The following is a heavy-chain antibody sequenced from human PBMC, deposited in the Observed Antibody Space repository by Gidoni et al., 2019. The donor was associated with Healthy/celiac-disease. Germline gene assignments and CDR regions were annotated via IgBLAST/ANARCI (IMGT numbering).Heavy chain of an antibody. J-gene: IGHJ6*03. Sequence: QVQLQESGPGLVKPSQTLSLTCTVSGGSISSGSYYWSWIRPPAGKGLEWIGRIYTSGSTNYNPSLKSRVTISVDTSKNQFALKLSSVTAADTAVYYCARIVKGEYCSSTSCPYYYYYYYMDVWGKGTTVTVSS. CDR1: GGSISSGSYY. D-gene: IGHD2-2*01. CDR3: ARIVKGEYCSSTSCPYYYYYYYMDV. CDR2: IYTSGST. V-gene: IGHV4-61*02.